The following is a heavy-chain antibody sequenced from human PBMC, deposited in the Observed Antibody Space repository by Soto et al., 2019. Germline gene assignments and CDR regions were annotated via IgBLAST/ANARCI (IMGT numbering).Heavy chain of an antibody. J-gene: IGHJ4*02. CDR1: GFTFSSYA. CDR3: AKRRGAGGHFDY. CDR2: VSIGGST. Sequence: GGSLRLSCAASGFTFSSYAMGWVRQGPGKGLEWVAVVSIGGSTHYADSGRGRFTISRDNSKNTLSLQMNSLTAEDTAVYFCAKRRGAGGHFDYWGQGALVTVPQ. V-gene: IGHV3-23*01. D-gene: IGHD2-15*01.